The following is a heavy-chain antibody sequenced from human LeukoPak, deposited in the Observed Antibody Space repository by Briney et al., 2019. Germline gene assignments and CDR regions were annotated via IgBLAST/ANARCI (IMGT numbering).Heavy chain of an antibody. J-gene: IGHJ5*02. Sequence: SETLTLTCAVYGGSFSGYYWSWMRQPPGKGLEWIANIYYSGSTYYNPSLKSRVTISVDTSKNQFSLKLSSVTAADTAVYYCAGLIRPGWFDPWGQGTLVTVSS. D-gene: IGHD1-14*01. CDR2: IYYSGST. V-gene: IGHV4-34*01. CDR3: AGLIRPGWFDP. CDR1: GGSFSGYY.